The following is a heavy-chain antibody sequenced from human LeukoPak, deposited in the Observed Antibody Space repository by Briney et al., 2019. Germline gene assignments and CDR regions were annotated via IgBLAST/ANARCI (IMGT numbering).Heavy chain of an antibody. D-gene: IGHD5-12*01. V-gene: IGHV3-11*01. CDR3: ARECGYAFDY. CDR1: GFTLSDYF. Sequence: GGSLRLSCAASGFTLSDYFMTWIRQAPGKGLEWVSYISSSGSSTYYADSVKGRFAISTDNAKKSLYLQMNSLRAEDTAVYYCARECGYAFDYWGQGTLVTVSS. J-gene: IGHJ4*02. CDR2: ISSSGSST.